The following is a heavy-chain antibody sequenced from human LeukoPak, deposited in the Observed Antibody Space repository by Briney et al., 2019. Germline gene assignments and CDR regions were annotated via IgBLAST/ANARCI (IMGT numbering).Heavy chain of an antibody. CDR1: GYTFTSYG. V-gene: IGHV1-18*01. CDR2: ISAYNANT. J-gene: IGHJ4*02. Sequence: GASVTVSCKASGYTFTSYGISWVRQAPGQGLEGRGWISAYNANTNYAQKLQGRVTITTDTSTRTAYMELRSLRSDDTAVYYCARDSCSSTSCYETFDYWGQGTLVTVSS. CDR3: ARDSCSSTSCYETFDY. D-gene: IGHD2-2*01.